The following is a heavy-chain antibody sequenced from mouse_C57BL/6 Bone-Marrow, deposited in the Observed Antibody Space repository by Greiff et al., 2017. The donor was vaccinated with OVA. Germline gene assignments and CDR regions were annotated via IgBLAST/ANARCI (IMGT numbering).Heavy chain of an antibody. V-gene: IGHV14-3*01. CDR3: ASHYYGSSLPTGD. CDR2: IDPANGNT. CDR1: GFNIKNTY. Sequence: VQLQQSVAELVRPGASVKLSCTASGFNIKNTYMHWVKQRPEQGLEWIGRIDPANGNTKYAPKFQGKATITTDTSSNTAYLQLSSLTSEDTAIYYCASHYYGSSLPTGDWGQGTTLTVSS. D-gene: IGHD1-1*01. J-gene: IGHJ2*01.